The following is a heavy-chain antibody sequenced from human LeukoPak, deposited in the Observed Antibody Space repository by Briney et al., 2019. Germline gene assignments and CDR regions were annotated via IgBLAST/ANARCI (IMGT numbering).Heavy chain of an antibody. D-gene: IGHD4-17*01. CDR2: IYPGDSDT. CDR1: GYSFTSYW. V-gene: IGHV5-51*01. CDR3: ARQEAGGPGAYYYYGMDV. J-gene: IGHJ6*02. Sequence: GESLKISCKGSGYSFTSYWIGWVRQMPGKGLEWMGIIYPGDSDTRYSPSLQGQVTISADKSISTAYLQWSSLKASDTAMYYCARQEAGGPGAYYYYGMDVWGQGTTVTVSS.